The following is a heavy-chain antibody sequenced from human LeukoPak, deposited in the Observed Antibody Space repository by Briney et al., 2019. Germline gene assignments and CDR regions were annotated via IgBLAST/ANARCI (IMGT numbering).Heavy chain of an antibody. J-gene: IGHJ4*02. CDR3: ARELDGSESYYLDY. CDR2: ISSSSSYI. D-gene: IGHD3-10*01. V-gene: IGHV3-21*01. CDR1: GFTFSSYS. Sequence: GGSLRLSCAASGFTFSSYSMNWVRQAPGKGLEWVSSISSSSSYIYYADSVKGRFTISRDNAKNSLYLQMNSLRAEDTAVYYCARELDGSESYYLDYWGQGTLVTVSS.